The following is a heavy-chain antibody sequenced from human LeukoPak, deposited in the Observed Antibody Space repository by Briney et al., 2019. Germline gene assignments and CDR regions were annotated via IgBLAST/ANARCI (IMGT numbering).Heavy chain of an antibody. CDR1: GFTFSSYG. D-gene: IGHD3-22*01. V-gene: IGHV3-23*01. J-gene: IGHJ4*02. Sequence: PGGSLRLSCAASGFTFSSYGMSWVRQAPGKGLEWVSAISGSGGSTYYADSVKGRFTISRDNSKNTLYLQMNSLRAEDTAVYYCAKFPGSSSGYTDYWGQGTLVTVSS. CDR2: ISGSGGST. CDR3: AKFPGSSSGYTDY.